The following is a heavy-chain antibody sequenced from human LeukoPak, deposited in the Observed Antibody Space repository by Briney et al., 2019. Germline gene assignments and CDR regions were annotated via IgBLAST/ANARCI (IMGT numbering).Heavy chain of an antibody. D-gene: IGHD3-22*01. J-gene: IGHJ1*01. Sequence: PSETLSLTCSVSGASITSYYWTWIRQSPGKGLEWIGYSHASGSTRYNPSLESRLSMSVDTSKNQVSLTLTSVTAADTAVYFCASPRGDDSGGYYTWYFHHWGQGILVTVSS. CDR2: SHASGST. CDR1: GASITSYY. V-gene: IGHV4-4*08. CDR3: ASPRGDDSGGYYTWYFHH.